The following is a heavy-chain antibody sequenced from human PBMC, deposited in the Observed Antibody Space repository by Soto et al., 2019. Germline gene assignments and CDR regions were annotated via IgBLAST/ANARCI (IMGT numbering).Heavy chain of an antibody. CDR1: GGSFSGYY. J-gene: IGHJ6*02. CDR3: ARGPQRYDFRSYYYGMDV. CDR2: INHSGST. Sequence: ETLSLTCAVYGGSFSGYYWSWIRQPPGKGLEWIGEINHSGSTNYNPSLKSRVTISVDTSKNQFSLKLSSVTAADTAVYYCARGPQRYDFRSYYYGMDVWGQGTTVTVSS. D-gene: IGHD3-3*01. V-gene: IGHV4-34*01.